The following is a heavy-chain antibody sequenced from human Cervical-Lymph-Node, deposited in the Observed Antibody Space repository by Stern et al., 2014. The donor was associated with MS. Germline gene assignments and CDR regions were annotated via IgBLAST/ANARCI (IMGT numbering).Heavy chain of an antibody. D-gene: IGHD1-1*01. CDR1: GFSLSTSGVG. CDR2: IYWDDDK. J-gene: IGHJ4*02. CDR3: AHLTTATALDY. V-gene: IGHV2-5*02. Sequence: SGPTLVKPTQTLTLTCTFSGFSLSTSGVGVGWLRQPPGKALEWLALIYWDDDKRYSPPLESRLAITKDTSKKLVFLTMTNMDPVDTATYYCAHLTTATALDYWGQGTLVTVSS.